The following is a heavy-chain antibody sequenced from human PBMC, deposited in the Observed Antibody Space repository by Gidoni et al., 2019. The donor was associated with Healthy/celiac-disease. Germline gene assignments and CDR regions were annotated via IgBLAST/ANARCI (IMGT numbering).Heavy chain of an antibody. CDR1: GGTFSSYA. J-gene: IGHJ4*02. D-gene: IGHD3-22*01. Sequence: QVQLVQSGAEVKKPGSSVKVSCQASGGTFSSYAISWMRQAPGQGLEWMGGIIPICGRENYEKKFQGRVTSTADKTKRTDYMELISMRAEDTEVYYCARKADYYGSSGEYYAFDYWGQGTLVTVSS. CDR2: IIPICGRE. V-gene: IGHV1-69*06. CDR3: ARKADYYGSSGEYYAFDY.